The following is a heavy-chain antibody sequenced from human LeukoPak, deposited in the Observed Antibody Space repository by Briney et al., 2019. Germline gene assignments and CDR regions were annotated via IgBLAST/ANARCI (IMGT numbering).Heavy chain of an antibody. Sequence: GASVKVSCKASGYTFTGYYMHWVRQAPGQGLEWMGIINPSGGSTSYAQKFQGRVTMTRDMSTSTVYMELSSLRSEDTAVYYCARGARHYDILTGYYNPYYFDYWGQGTLVTVSS. CDR1: GYTFTGYY. V-gene: IGHV1-46*01. D-gene: IGHD3-9*01. J-gene: IGHJ4*02. CDR2: INPSGGST. CDR3: ARGARHYDILTGYYNPYYFDY.